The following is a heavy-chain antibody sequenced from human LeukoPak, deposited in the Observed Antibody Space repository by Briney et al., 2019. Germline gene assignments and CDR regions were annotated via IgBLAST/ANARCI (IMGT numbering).Heavy chain of an antibody. CDR1: GYSFTTYG. D-gene: IGHD4-11*01. Sequence: GASVKVSCRTSGYSFTTYGMNWLRQAPGQGLEWMGWISLYNGHTNYVHKFQGRITMNTDTSTSTIDMELRSLRSDDTAVYYCARSTVDGPFDFWGQGTLVTVSS. V-gene: IGHV1-18*01. CDR2: ISLYNGHT. J-gene: IGHJ4*02. CDR3: ARSTVDGPFDF.